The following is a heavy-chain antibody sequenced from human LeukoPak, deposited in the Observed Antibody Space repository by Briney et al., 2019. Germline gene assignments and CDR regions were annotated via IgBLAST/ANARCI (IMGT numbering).Heavy chain of an antibody. CDR2: ISSSGSTI. CDR3: ARDSVYYDFWNGYHGGGYYYYMDV. Sequence: PGGSLRLSCAASGFTFGDYYMSWIRQAPGKGLEWVSYISSSGSTIYYADSVKGRFTISRDNAKNSLYLQMNSLRAEDTAVYYCARDSVYYDFWNGYHGGGYYYYMDVWGKGTTVTVSS. J-gene: IGHJ6*03. D-gene: IGHD3-3*01. CDR1: GFTFGDYY. V-gene: IGHV3-11*01.